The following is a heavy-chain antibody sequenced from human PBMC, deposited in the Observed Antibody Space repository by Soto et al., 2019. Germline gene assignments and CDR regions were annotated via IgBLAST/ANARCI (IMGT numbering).Heavy chain of an antibody. Sequence: GSLRLSCAASGFTFSSYSMNWVRQAPGKGLEWVSSISSSSSYIYYADSVKGRFTISRDNAKNSLYLQMNSLRAEDTAVYYCARVPYDFWSGYYTSTRYYYYYMDVWGKGTTVTVSS. CDR2: ISSSSSYI. CDR3: ARVPYDFWSGYYTSTRYYYYYMDV. D-gene: IGHD3-3*01. CDR1: GFTFSSYS. J-gene: IGHJ6*03. V-gene: IGHV3-21*01.